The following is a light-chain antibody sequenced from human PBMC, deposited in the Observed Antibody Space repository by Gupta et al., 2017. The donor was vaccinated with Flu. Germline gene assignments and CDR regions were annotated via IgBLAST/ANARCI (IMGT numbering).Light chain of an antibody. CDR1: SSNIGNNY. Sequence: VTISCSGSSSNIGNNYVFWYQQLPGAAPKLLIYMNNQRPSGVPDRFSASKSGTSASLAITGLRSEDEADYYCAAWDDTLSVYVIFGGGTKLTVL. CDR3: AAWDDTLSVYVI. CDR2: MNN. V-gene: IGLV1-47*01. J-gene: IGLJ2*01.